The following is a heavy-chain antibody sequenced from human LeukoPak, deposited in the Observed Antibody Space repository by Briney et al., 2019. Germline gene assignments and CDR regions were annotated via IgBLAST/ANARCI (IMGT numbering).Heavy chain of an antibody. J-gene: IGHJ4*02. D-gene: IGHD7-27*01. V-gene: IGHV4-59*01. CDR1: GGSISSYY. Sequence: SETLSLTCTVSGGSISSYYWSWIRQPPGKGLEWIGCIYYSGSTNYNPSLKSRVTISVDTSKNQFSLKLSSVTAADTAVYYCARGVWTLGPPLFDYWGQGTLVTVSS. CDR3: ARGVWTLGPPLFDY. CDR2: IYYSGST.